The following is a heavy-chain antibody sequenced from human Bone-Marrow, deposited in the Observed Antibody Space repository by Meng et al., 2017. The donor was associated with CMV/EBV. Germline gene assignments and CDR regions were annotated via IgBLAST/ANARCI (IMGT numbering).Heavy chain of an antibody. CDR3: AKEGGPYCSSTSCPIGAFDI. J-gene: IGHJ3*02. V-gene: IGHV3-30*02. CDR2: IRYDGSNK. D-gene: IGHD2-2*01. CDR1: GFTFSSYG. Sequence: SCKASGFTFSSYGMHWVRQAPGKGLEWVAFIRYDGSNKFYADSVKGRFTISRDNSKNTLYLQMNSLRAEDTAVYYCAKEGGPYCSSTSCPIGAFDIWGQGTMVTVSS.